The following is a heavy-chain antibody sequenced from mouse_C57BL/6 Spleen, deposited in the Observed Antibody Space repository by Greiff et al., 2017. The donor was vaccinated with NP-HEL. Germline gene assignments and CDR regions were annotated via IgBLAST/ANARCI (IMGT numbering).Heavy chain of an antibody. V-gene: IGHV2-6-1*01. CDR2: IWSDGST. D-gene: IGHD2-4*01. CDR3: ARHGDYDGYYAMDY. J-gene: IGHJ4*01. CDR1: GFSLTSYG. Sequence: VMLVESGPGLVAPSQSLSITCTVSGFSLTSYGVHWVRQPPGKGLEWVVVIWSDGSTTYNSALKSRLSISKDNSKSQVFLKMNSLQTDDTAMYYCARHGDYDGYYAMDYWGQGTSVTVSS.